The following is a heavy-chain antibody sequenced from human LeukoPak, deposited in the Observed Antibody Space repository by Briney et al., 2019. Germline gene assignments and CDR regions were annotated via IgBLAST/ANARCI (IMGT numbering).Heavy chain of an antibody. CDR3: ARGPGSHYNTYWYFDL. Sequence: PSETLSLTCTVSGGSIITHYWSWVRQPAGKGLEWIGRMYSSGRTNYNPSLQSRVTMSVDTSKNQFSLKLTSVTAADTAVYYWARGPGSHYNTYWYFDLWGRGTLVTVSS. CDR2: MYSSGRT. D-gene: IGHD3-10*01. CDR1: GGSIITHY. V-gene: IGHV4-4*07. J-gene: IGHJ2*01.